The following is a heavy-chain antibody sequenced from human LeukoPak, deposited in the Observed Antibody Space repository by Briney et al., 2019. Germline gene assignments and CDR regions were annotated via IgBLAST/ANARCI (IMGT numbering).Heavy chain of an antibody. CDR1: GFTFSSYW. CDR2: IKQDGSEK. Sequence: GGSLRLSCAASGFTFSSYWMSWVRQAPGKGLEWVANIKQDGSEKYYVDSVKGQFTISRDNAKDSLYLQMNSLRVEDTAVYYCARVSFYGGKPQFDYWGQGTLVTVSS. V-gene: IGHV3-7*01. CDR3: ARVSFYGGKPQFDY. D-gene: IGHD4-23*01. J-gene: IGHJ4*02.